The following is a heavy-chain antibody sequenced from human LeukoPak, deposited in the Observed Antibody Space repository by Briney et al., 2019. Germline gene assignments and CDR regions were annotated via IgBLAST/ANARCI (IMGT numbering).Heavy chain of an antibody. CDR2: IYYSGST. Sequence: PSETLSLTCTVSGGSISSSSYYWGWIRHPPAKGLEWIGSIYYSGSTNYNPSLKSRVTMSVDTSKNQLSLKLSSVTAADTAVYYCARDLNGALDYWGQGTLVTVSS. V-gene: IGHV4-39*07. CDR1: GGSISSSSYY. CDR3: ARDLNGALDY. J-gene: IGHJ4*02. D-gene: IGHD3-10*01.